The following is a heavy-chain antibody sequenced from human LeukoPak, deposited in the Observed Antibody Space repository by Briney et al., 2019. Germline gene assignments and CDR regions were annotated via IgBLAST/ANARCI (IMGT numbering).Heavy chain of an antibody. J-gene: IGHJ6*02. CDR1: GGTFSSYA. D-gene: IGHD3-10*01. Sequence: HVASVKVSCKASGGTFSSYAISWVRQAPGQGLEWMGGIIPIFGTANYAQKFQGRVTITADESTSTAYMELSSLRSEDTAVYYCASGPSQFGQFGMDVWGQGTTVTVSS. V-gene: IGHV1-69*01. CDR3: ASGPSQFGQFGMDV. CDR2: IIPIFGTA.